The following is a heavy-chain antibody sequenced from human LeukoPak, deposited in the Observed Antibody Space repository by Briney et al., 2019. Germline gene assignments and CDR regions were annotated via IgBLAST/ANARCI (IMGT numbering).Heavy chain of an antibody. V-gene: IGHV3-53*01. CDR3: ARERRYCSGDNCYSGSDY. J-gene: IGHJ4*02. CDR2: IYSGGST. Sequence: GGSLRLSCAVSRFTVSSNYLNWVRQAPGKGLEWVSVIYSGGSTYYADSVKGRFTISRDNLRNTLFLQMNSLRAEDTAVYYCARERRYCSGDNCYSGSDYWGQGTLVTVSS. CDR1: RFTVSSNY. D-gene: IGHD2-15*01.